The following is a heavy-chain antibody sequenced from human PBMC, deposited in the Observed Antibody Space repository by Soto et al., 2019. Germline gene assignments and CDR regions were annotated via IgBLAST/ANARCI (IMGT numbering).Heavy chain of an antibody. D-gene: IGHD5-12*01. J-gene: IGHJ4*02. Sequence: SLRLSCAASGFTFSSYGMHWVRQAPGKGLEWVAVIWYDGSNKYYADSVKGRFTISRDNSKNTLYLQMNSLRAEDTAVYYCARDLGGYSGYDRFDYWGQGTLVTVSS. V-gene: IGHV3-33*08. CDR2: IWYDGSNK. CDR3: ARDLGGYSGYDRFDY. CDR1: GFTFSSYG.